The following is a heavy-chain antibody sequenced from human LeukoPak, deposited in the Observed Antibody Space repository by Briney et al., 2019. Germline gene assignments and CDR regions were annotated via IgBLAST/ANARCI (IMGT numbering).Heavy chain of an antibody. V-gene: IGHV4-39*01. CDR1: GGSISSNTHF. J-gene: IGHJ3*02. D-gene: IGHD2-21*02. CDR2: IYYSGST. Sequence: SETLSLTCTVSGGSISSNTHFWGWIRQPPGKGLEWIGTIYYSGSTYYNPSLKSRVTISVDTSKNQFSLKLSSVTAADTALYYCARSPAYCGGDCPTGGAFDIWAKGQRSPSLQ. CDR3: ARSPAYCGGDCPTGGAFDI.